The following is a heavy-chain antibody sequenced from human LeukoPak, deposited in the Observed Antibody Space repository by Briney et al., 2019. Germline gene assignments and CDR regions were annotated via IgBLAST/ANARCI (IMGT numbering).Heavy chain of an antibody. J-gene: IGHJ4*02. CDR3: AREPWVYYGSGTLGQPFDY. Sequence: GGSLRLSCAASGFTFSSYGMHWVHQAPGKGLEWVAFIRYDGSNKYYADSVKGRFTISRDNSKNTLYLQMNSLRAEDTAVYYCAREPWVYYGSGTLGQPFDYWGQGTLVTVSS. CDR1: GFTFSSYG. D-gene: IGHD3-10*01. V-gene: IGHV3-30*02. CDR2: IRYDGSNK.